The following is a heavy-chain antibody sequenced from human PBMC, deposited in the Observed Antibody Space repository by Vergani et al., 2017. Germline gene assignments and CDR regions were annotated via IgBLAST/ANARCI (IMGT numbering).Heavy chain of an antibody. J-gene: IGHJ6*02. CDR3: ARDTTGYSSGWHRLLGMDV. Sequence: EVQLVQSGAEVKTPGESLKISCKGSGYSFTSYWICWVRQLPGKGLEWMGIIYRGDSDTRYSPSFQVQVTISADKSISTAYLQWSSLKASDTDMYYCARDTTGYSSGWHRLLGMDVWGQGTTVTVSS. D-gene: IGHD6-19*01. CDR1: GYSFTSYW. V-gene: IGHV5-51*01. CDR2: IYRGDSDT.